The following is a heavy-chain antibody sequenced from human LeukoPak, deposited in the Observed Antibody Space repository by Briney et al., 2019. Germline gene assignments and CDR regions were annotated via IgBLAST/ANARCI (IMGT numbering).Heavy chain of an antibody. CDR3: ATSFSTPANY. D-gene: IGHD2-2*01. Sequence: PGGSLRLSCAASGIIFSNYWMSWVRQAPGKGLEWVANIKQDGSEKYYVDSVKGRFTISRDNAKNSLCLQMNSLRAEDTAVYYCATSFSTPANYWGQGTLVTVSS. V-gene: IGHV3-7*01. CDR1: GIIFSNYW. J-gene: IGHJ4*02. CDR2: IKQDGSEK.